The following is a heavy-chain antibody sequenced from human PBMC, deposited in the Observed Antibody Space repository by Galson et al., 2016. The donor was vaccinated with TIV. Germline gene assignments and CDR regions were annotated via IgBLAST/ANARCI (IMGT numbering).Heavy chain of an antibody. Sequence: SVKVSCKASGGTINSYAINWVRQAPGQGLEWLGEIFPIFGSPTYGQNFQGRVSLTADEYTTTAYMELSSLRSEDTAVYFCAGSRHHLRGDPYYYYIMDVWGQGTTVSVSS. V-gene: IGHV1-69*13. CDR3: AGSRHHLRGDPYYYYIMDV. D-gene: IGHD2-21*02. J-gene: IGHJ6*02. CDR1: GGTINSYA. CDR2: IFPIFGSP.